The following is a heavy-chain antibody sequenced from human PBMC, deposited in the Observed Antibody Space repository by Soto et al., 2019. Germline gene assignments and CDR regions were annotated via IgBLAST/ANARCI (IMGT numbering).Heavy chain of an antibody. CDR2: IIPISDTT. D-gene: IGHD2-2*01. V-gene: IGHV1-69*01. J-gene: IGHJ6*02. Sequence: QVQLVQSGAEVKKPGSSVKVSCKASGGTFCSYAISWVRQAPGQGLEWMGGIIPISDTTNYAQKFQGRVTITADESTSTAYMELSSLRSEDTAVYYCARSQGSSTSLEIYYYYYYGMDVWGQGTTVTVSS. CDR3: ARSQGSSTSLEIYYYYYYGMDV. CDR1: GGTFCSYA.